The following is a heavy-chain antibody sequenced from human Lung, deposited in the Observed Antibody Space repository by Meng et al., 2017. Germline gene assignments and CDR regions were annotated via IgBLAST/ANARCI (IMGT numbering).Heavy chain of an antibody. V-gene: IGHV4-30-4*01. CDR2: IYNSGST. CDR1: GGSISSSNYY. Sequence: QRQGPGPGLVTPSQTLSLTCTVSGGSISSSNYYWSWIRQPPGKGLEWSGHIYNSGSTYYNPSLKSRITISVDTSKNQFSLKLSSVTAADTAVYYCARGQKGYFDLWGRGTLVTVSS. J-gene: IGHJ2*01. CDR3: ARGQKGYFDL.